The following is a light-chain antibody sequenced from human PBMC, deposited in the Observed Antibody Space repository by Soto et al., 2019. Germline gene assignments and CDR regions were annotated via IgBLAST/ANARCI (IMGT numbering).Light chain of an antibody. Sequence: QSVLTQPPSASGTPGQRVTISCSGRSSNIGSNYVYWYQQLPGTAPKLLIYSNNQRPSGVPDRFSGSKSGTSASLAISGLRSEDEADYYCATWDDSLSGWVFGGWTKLTVL. CDR2: SNN. CDR3: ATWDDSLSGWV. V-gene: IGLV1-47*02. CDR1: SSNIGSNY. J-gene: IGLJ3*02.